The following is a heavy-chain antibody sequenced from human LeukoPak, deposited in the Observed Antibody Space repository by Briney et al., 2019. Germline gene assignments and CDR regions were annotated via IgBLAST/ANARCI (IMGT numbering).Heavy chain of an antibody. J-gene: IGHJ4*02. Sequence: PGGSLRLSCAASGFTVTNNYMSWVRQAPGKGLEWVSVIYSGGSTYYADSVKGRFTISRDNSKNTLYLQMNSLRAEDTAVYYCALRQLKRYYFDYWGQGTLVTVSS. CDR1: GFTVTNNY. CDR2: IYSGGST. V-gene: IGHV3-66*01. CDR3: ALRQLKRYYFDY. D-gene: IGHD5-18*01.